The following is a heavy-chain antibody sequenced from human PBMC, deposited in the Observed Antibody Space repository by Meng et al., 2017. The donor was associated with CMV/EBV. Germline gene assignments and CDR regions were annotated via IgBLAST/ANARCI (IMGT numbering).Heavy chain of an antibody. CDR3: ARGLSSSSFDY. Sequence: SETLSLTCAVYGGSFSGYYWSWIRQPPGKGLEWIGEINHSGSTNYNPSLKSRVTISVDTSKNQFSLKLSSVTAADTAVYYCARGLSSSSFDYWGQGTLVPSPQ. V-gene: IGHV4-34*01. CDR2: INHSGST. CDR1: GGSFSGYY. D-gene: IGHD6-6*01. J-gene: IGHJ4*02.